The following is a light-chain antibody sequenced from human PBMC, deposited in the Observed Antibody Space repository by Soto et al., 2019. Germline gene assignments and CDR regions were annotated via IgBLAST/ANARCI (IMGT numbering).Light chain of an antibody. Sequence: EIVMTQSPATLSVSPGERATLSCRASQSISSNLAWYQQKPGQAPRLLIYGASTRATGIPARFGGSGSGTEFTFTISSRQSEDFAVYYCQQYNNWPPTTFGQGTKLEIK. CDR2: GAS. V-gene: IGKV3-15*01. CDR1: QSISSN. J-gene: IGKJ2*01. CDR3: QQYNNWPPTT.